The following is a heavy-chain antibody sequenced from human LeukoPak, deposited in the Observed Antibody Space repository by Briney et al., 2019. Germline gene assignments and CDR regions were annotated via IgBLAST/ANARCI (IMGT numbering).Heavy chain of an antibody. V-gene: IGHV5-51*01. CDR2: IYPGDSDT. Sequence: GESLKISCKGSGYSFTTYWIGWVRHMPGKGLEWMGIIYPGDSDTRYSPSFQRQVTISADKSISTAYLQWSSLKASDTAMYYCARRYSGYDYDSWGQGTLVTVSS. CDR1: GYSFTTYW. CDR3: ARRYSGYDYDS. D-gene: IGHD5-12*01. J-gene: IGHJ5*01.